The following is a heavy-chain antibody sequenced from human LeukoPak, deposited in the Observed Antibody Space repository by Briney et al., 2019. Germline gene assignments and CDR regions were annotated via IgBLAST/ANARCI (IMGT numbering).Heavy chain of an antibody. Sequence: PGGSLRLSCAASGFTFSSYAMSWVRQAPGKGLEWVSAISGSGGSTYYADPVKGRSTISRDNSKNTLYLQMNSLRAEDTAVYFCTKDVQVGPTRGFFDFWGQGTLVTVSS. CDR3: TKDVQVGPTRGFFDF. V-gene: IGHV3-23*01. CDR2: ISGSGGST. CDR1: GFTFSSYA. D-gene: IGHD1-26*01. J-gene: IGHJ4*03.